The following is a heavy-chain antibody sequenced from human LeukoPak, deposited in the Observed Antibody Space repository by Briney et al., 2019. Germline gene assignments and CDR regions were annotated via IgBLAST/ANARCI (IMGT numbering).Heavy chain of an antibody. V-gene: IGHV3-23*01. Sequence: GGSLRLSCAASGFTFSSYAMSWVRQAPGKGLEWVSAINGSGGSTYYADSVKGRFTISRDNSKNTLYLQMNSLRAEDTAVYYCAKVGRTTVTTWYFDYWGQGTLVTVSS. CDR3: AKVGRTTVTTWYFDY. D-gene: IGHD4-17*01. CDR2: INGSGGST. CDR1: GFTFSSYA. J-gene: IGHJ4*02.